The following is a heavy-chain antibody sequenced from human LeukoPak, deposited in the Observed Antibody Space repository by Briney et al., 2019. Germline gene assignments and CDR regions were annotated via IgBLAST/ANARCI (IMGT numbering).Heavy chain of an antibody. J-gene: IGHJ4*02. V-gene: IGHV3-74*01. CDR1: GFTFSSYW. CDR3: AKDLGGSGDY. D-gene: IGHD3-10*01. CDR2: INSDGSST. Sequence: GESLKISCAASGFTFSSYWMHWVRQAPGKGLVWVSRINSDGSSTNYADSVKGRFTISRDNAKNTLYLQMNSLRAEDTAVYYCAKDLGGSGDYWGQGTMVTVSS.